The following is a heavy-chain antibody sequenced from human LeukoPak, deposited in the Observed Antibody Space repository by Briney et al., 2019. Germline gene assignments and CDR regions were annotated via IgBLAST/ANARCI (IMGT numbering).Heavy chain of an antibody. Sequence: SETLSLTCTVSGGSISSYYWSWIRQPPGKGLEWIGYIYYSGGTNYNPSLKSRVTTSVDKSKNQFSLKLSSVTAADTAVYYCARGTTGTTVGWDAFDIWGQGTMVTVSS. CDR2: IYYSGGT. CDR1: GGSISSYY. CDR3: ARGTTGTTVGWDAFDI. J-gene: IGHJ3*02. D-gene: IGHD1-1*01. V-gene: IGHV4-59*12.